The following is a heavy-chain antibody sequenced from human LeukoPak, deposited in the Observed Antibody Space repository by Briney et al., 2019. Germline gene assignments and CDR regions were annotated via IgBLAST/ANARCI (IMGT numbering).Heavy chain of an antibody. CDR1: GLTVTRNY. CDR2: IHSGGRT. V-gene: IGHV3-66*01. Sequence: GGSLRLSCAASGLTVTRNYINWVRQAPGKGLEGFSVIHSGGRTYYADSVKGRFTISRDISKNMVYLQMNSLRAEDTAVYYCARDPTRDGYNYGKFDYWGQGTLVTVSS. D-gene: IGHD5-24*01. CDR3: ARDPTRDGYNYGKFDY. J-gene: IGHJ4*02.